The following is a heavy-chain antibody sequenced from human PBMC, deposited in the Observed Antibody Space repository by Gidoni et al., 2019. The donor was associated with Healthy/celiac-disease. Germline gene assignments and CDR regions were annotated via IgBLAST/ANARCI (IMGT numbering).Heavy chain of an antibody. CDR3: ARPLIGDAFDI. CDR2: SSSSSSYI. CDR1: GFTFSSYS. Sequence: EVQLVESGGGLVKPGGSLRLSCAASGFTFSSYSMNWVRQAPGKGLEWVSSSSSSSSYIYYADSVKGRFTISRDNAKNSLYLQMNSLRAEDTAVYYCARPLIGDAFDIWGQGTMVTVSS. J-gene: IGHJ3*02. V-gene: IGHV3-21*01.